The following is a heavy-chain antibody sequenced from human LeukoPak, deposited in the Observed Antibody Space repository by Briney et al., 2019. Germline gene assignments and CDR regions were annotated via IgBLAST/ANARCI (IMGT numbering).Heavy chain of an antibody. V-gene: IGHV4-59*01. J-gene: IGHJ4*02. Sequence: SETLSLTCTVSGGSISSYYWTWIRQPPGKGLEWIGYIYYSGSTNYNPSLKSRVTISVDTSKNQFSLKLSSVTAADTAVYYCAREGGYCSSTSCHWIDYWGQGTLVTVSS. CDR2: IYYSGST. CDR1: GGSISSYY. CDR3: AREGGYCSSTSCHWIDY. D-gene: IGHD2-2*01.